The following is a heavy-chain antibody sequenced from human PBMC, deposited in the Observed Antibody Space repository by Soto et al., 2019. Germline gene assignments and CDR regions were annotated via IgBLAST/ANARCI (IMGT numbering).Heavy chain of an antibody. Sequence: GGSLRLSCAASGFTFSSYGMHWVRQAPGKGLEWVAFIWHDGGNKFYAESVKGRFTISRDNSKNTLYLQMTSLSAEDTAMYYCARDGDVNTGFGKDYWGQGTLVTVSS. V-gene: IGHV3-33*01. CDR2: IWHDGGNK. D-gene: IGHD3-16*01. CDR3: ARDGDVNTGFGKDY. CDR1: GFTFSSYG. J-gene: IGHJ4*02.